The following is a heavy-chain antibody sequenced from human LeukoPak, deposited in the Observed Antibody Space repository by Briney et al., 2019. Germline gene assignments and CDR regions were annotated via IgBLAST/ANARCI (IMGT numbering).Heavy chain of an antibody. Sequence: PGGSLRLSCAASGFTFSNYWMNWVRQAPGKGLEWVANIKESGSEKYYVDSVKGRFTIYRDNAKDSLYLQMNSLRVEDTAVYYCARDSTGTSSYWYFDLWGRGTLVTVSS. CDR2: IKESGSEK. CDR1: GFTFSNYW. CDR3: ARDSTGTSSYWYFDL. V-gene: IGHV3-7*01. J-gene: IGHJ2*01. D-gene: IGHD1-1*01.